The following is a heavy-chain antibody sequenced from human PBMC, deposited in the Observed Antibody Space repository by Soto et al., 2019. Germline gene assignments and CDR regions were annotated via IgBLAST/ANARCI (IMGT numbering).Heavy chain of an antibody. CDR2: INPSGGST. CDR1: GYTFTSYY. CDR3: ASVDGKTRFDY. J-gene: IGHJ4*02. V-gene: IGHV1-46*03. Sequence: QVQLVQSGAEVKKPGASVKVSCKASGYTFTSYYMHWVRQAPGQGLEWMGIINPSGGSTSYAQKFQGRVTMPRDTSTSTVYMELSSLRSEDTAVYYCASVDGKTRFDYWGQGTLVTVSS.